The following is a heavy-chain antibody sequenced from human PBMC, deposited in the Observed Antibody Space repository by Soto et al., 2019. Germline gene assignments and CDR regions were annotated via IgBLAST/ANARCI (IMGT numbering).Heavy chain of an antibody. V-gene: IGHV3-48*03. CDR3: ARNRFCDGGNCYRDLDY. CDR2: ISNSGKDK. Sequence: EVQLVESGGGLVQPGGSLRLSCAASGFIFSSSDMNWVRQAPGKGLEWVSYISNSGKDKYYVDSVQGRFTISRDNARNSLFMDMNSLRAEDTALYYCARNRFCDGGNCYRDLDYWGKGTLVTVSS. D-gene: IGHD2-15*01. J-gene: IGHJ4*02. CDR1: GFIFSSSD.